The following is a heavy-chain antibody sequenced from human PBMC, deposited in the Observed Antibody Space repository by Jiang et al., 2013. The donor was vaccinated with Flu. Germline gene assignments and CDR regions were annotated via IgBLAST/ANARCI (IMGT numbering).Heavy chain of an antibody. CDR1: GGSISSGGYS. J-gene: IGHJ6*02. CDR2: IYYSGST. CDR3: ARAGYSGYVYHGMDV. Sequence: GPGLVKPSQTLSLTCAVSGGSISSGGYSWSWIRQPPGKGLEWIGYIYYSGSTYYNPSLKSRVTISVDTSKNQFSLKLSSVTAADTAVYYCARAGYSGYVYHGMDVWGQGTTVTVSS. D-gene: IGHD5-12*01. V-gene: IGHV4-30-4*07.